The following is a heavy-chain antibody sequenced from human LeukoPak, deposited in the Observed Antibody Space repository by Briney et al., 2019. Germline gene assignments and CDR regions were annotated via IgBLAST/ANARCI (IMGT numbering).Heavy chain of an antibody. J-gene: IGHJ6*02. CDR3: ARAGTGPYHYYGMDV. CDR1: GFTFSGYD. Sequence: GGSLRLSCAASGFTFSGYDMHWVRRARGKGLEWGSAIGTEGAPYYPDSVKGRFTIPRENAKSSLYLQMNSLRAGDTAVYYCARAGTGPYHYYGMDVWGQGTTVTVSS. V-gene: IGHV3-13*05. D-gene: IGHD1-7*01. CDR2: IGTEGAP.